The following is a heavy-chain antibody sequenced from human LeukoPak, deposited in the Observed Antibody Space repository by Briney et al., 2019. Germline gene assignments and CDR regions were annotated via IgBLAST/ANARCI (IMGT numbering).Heavy chain of an antibody. V-gene: IGHV3-43D*03. CDR3: AKDGSLTYYDILTGYHHDPRGYYMDV. CDR2: ISWDGGST. J-gene: IGHJ6*03. Sequence: GGSLRLSCAASGFTFDDYAMHWVRQAPGKGLEWVSLISWDGGSTYYADSVKGRFTISRDNSKNSLYLQMNSLRAEDTALYYCAKDGSLTYYDILTGYHHDPRGYYMDVWGKGTTITVSS. CDR1: GFTFDDYA. D-gene: IGHD3-9*01.